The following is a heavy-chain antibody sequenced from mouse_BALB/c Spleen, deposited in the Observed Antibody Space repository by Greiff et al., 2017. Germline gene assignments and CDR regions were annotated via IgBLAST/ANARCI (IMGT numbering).Heavy chain of an antibody. CDR2: ISSGSSTI. CDR1: GFTFSSFG. J-gene: IGHJ1*01. CDR3: ARDYGSSYGWYFDV. Sequence: EVQGVESGGGLVQPGGSRKLSCAASGFTFSSFGMHWVRQAPEKGLEWVAYISSGSSTIYYADTVKGRFTISRDNPKNTLFLQMTSLRSEDTAMYYCARDYGSSYGWYFDVWGAGTTVTVSS. D-gene: IGHD1-1*01. V-gene: IGHV5-17*02.